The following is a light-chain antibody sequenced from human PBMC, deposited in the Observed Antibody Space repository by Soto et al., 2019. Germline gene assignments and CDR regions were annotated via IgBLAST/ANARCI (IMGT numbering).Light chain of an antibody. V-gene: IGKV3-15*01. CDR1: QSISSN. Sequence: EIVMTQSPATLSVSPGERATLSCRASQSISSNLAWYQQKPGQAPRLLIYGASTRATGIPATFSGSGSGTEFTLTISSLQSEDFAVHYCQQYYNWPSTFGPGTKVDIK. J-gene: IGKJ3*01. CDR2: GAS. CDR3: QQYYNWPST.